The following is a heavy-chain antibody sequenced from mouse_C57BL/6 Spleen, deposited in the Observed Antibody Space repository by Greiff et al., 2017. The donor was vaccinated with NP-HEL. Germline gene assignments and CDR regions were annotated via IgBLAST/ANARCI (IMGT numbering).Heavy chain of an antibody. Sequence: QVHVKQPGAELVKPGASVKLSCKASGYTFTSYWMHWAKQRPGQGLEWIGMIHPNSGSTNYNEKFKSKATLTVDKSSSTAYMQLSSLTSEDSAVYYCARREYWYFDVWGTGTTVTVSS. V-gene: IGHV1-64*01. CDR3: ARREYWYFDV. CDR1: GYTFTSYW. CDR2: IHPNSGST. J-gene: IGHJ1*03.